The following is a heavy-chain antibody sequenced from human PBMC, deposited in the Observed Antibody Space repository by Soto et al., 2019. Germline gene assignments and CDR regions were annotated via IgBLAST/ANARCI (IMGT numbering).Heavy chain of an antibody. CDR3: VKPPGYSSDSHTYYSV. CDR2: ISSDGGST. J-gene: IGHJ4*02. CDR1: GLPFNVYD. D-gene: IGHD3-22*01. V-gene: IGHV3-64D*06. Sequence: PGGSLRLSCSASGLPFNVYDVLWVRRAPGKGLEYVSGISSDGGSTYYADSVKGRFTISRDNSKNTLYLQMRSLRADDTAVYSCVKPPGYSSDSHTYYSVWGQGTLVTVSA.